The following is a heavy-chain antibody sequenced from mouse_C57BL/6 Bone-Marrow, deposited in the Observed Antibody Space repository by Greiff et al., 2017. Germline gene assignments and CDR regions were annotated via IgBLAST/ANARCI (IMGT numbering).Heavy chain of an antibody. Sequence: VQLQQSGPELVKPGASVKISCKASGFSFTGYYKHWVKQSPGNILDWIGYIYPYNGVSSYNQKVKGKATLAVDKSSSTDYMELRRLTSEDSAVYYCARVYYGSRHWYLDVWGTGTTVTVSS. CDR2: IYPYNGVS. CDR1: GFSFTGYY. V-gene: IGHV1-31*01. CDR3: ARVYYGSRHWYLDV. D-gene: IGHD1-1*01. J-gene: IGHJ1*03.